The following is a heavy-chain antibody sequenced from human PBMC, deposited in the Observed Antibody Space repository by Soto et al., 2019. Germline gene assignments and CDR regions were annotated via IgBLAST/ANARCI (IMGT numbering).Heavy chain of an antibody. CDR1: GFSLTTRGVR. CDR2: IYWDDDR. CDR3: AHRSCANGACRDFDY. J-gene: IGHJ4*02. Sequence: QITLKESGPTLVKPTQTLTLTCTFSGFSLTTRGVRVGWIRQPPGKALEWLALIYWDDDRRYSPSLKSRLTITKDTSKNQVVLTMTDMDPVDTATYYCAHRSCANGACRDFDYWGQGTLVTVSS. V-gene: IGHV2-5*02. D-gene: IGHD2-8*01.